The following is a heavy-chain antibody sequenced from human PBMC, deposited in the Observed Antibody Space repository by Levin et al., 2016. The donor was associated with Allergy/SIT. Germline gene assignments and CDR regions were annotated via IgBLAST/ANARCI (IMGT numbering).Heavy chain of an antibody. J-gene: IGHJ6*02. CDR3: AKDDLWDYVWGSYLGYGMDV. V-gene: IGHV3-23*01. Sequence: WIRQPPGKGLEWVSTISGSGGSTYYADSVKGRFTISRDNSKNTLYLQMNSLKAEDTAVYYCAKDDLWDYVWGSYLGYGMDVWGQGTTVTVSS. CDR2: ISGSGGST. D-gene: IGHD3-16*02.